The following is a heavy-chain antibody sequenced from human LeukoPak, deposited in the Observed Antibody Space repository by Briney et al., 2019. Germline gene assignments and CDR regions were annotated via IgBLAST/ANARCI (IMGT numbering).Heavy chain of an antibody. CDR3: ARARLSSGYATVIDY. D-gene: IGHD3-22*01. J-gene: IGHJ4*02. CDR1: GGSISSYY. V-gene: IGHV4-59*01. CDR2: VSNSGGT. Sequence: SETLSLTCTVSGGSISSYYWSWIRQPPGKGLEWIAYVSNSGGTNYNPSLKSRVTISVDTSKNQFSLKVSSVTAADTAVYYCARARLSSGYATVIDYWGQGTLVTVSS.